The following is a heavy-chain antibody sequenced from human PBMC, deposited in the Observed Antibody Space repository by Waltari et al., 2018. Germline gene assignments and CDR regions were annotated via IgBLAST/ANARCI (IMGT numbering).Heavy chain of an antibody. CDR1: GYSFTSYW. CDR2: FDPEDGET. J-gene: IGHJ5*02. D-gene: IGHD3-10*01. V-gene: IGHV1-24*01. CDR3: ATDRPLGP. Sequence: VQLVQSGAEVKKPGESLKISCKGSGYSFTSYWIGWVRQMPGKGLEWMGGFDPEDGETIYAQKFQGRVTMTEDTSTDTAYMELSSLRSEDTAVYYCATDRPLGPWGQGTLVTVSS.